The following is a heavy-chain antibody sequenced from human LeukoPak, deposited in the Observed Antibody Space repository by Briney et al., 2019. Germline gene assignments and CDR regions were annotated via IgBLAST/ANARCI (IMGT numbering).Heavy chain of an antibody. J-gene: IGHJ4*02. CDR2: IYYSGST. CDR1: GGSISSYY. CDR3: ANTNGDDGY. Sequence: SETLSLTCTVSGGSISSYYWSWIRQPPGKGLEWIGSIYYSGSTYYNPSLKSRVTISIDTSKNQFSLKLSSVTAADTAVYYCANTNGDDGYWGQGTLVTVSS. D-gene: IGHD4-17*01. V-gene: IGHV4-39*07.